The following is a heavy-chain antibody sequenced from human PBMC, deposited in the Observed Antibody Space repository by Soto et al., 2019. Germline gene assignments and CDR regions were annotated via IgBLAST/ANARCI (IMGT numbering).Heavy chain of an antibody. CDR1: GGSVNSGDYY. CDR3: ARGGSYYYYYGMDV. CDR2: IYYSGST. D-gene: IGHD1-26*01. J-gene: IGHJ6*02. V-gene: IGHV4-61*08. Sequence: QVQLQESGPGLVKPSETLSLTCTVSGGSVNSGDYYWSWIRQPPGKGLEWIGYIYYSGSTNYNPSLKSRVTISVDMSKNQFSLDLTSVTTADTAVYYCARGGSYYYYYGMDVWGQGTTVTVSS.